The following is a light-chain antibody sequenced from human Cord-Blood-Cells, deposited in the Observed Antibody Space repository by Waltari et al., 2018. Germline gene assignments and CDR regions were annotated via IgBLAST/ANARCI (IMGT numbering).Light chain of an antibody. CDR2: DVS. CDR1: SSAVGGYNY. Sequence: QSALTQPASVSGSPGQSITISCTGTSSAVGGYNYVSWYQQHPDKAPKLMIYDVSNRPSGVSNRFSGSKSGNTASLTISGLQAEDEADYYCSSHTSSSTWVFGGGTKLTVL. V-gene: IGLV2-14*01. J-gene: IGLJ3*02. CDR3: SSHTSSSTWV.